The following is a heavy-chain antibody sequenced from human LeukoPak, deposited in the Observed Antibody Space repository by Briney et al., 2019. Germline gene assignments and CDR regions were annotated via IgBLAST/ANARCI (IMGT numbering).Heavy chain of an antibody. CDR2: INHSGST. Sequence: SETLSLTCAVYGGSFSGYYWSWIRQPPGKGLEWIGEINHSGSTNYNPSLKSRVTISVDTSKNQFSLKLSSVTAADTAVYYCARVGLYRPVQWLAPPWDYYYGMDVWGQGTTVTVSS. CDR1: GGSFSGYY. D-gene: IGHD6-19*01. J-gene: IGHJ6*02. V-gene: IGHV4-34*01. CDR3: ARVGLYRPVQWLAPPWDYYYGMDV.